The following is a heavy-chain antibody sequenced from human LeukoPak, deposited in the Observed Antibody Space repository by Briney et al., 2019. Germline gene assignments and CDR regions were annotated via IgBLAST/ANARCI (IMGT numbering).Heavy chain of an antibody. CDR2: INPNSGGT. Sequence: ASVKVSCKASGYTFIGYYMHWVRQAPGQGLEWMGRINPNSGGTDYAQKFQGRVTMTRDSSISIAYLEFSSLRSDDTAVYYCARDWSMTTLDYWGQGTLVIVSS. D-gene: IGHD4-17*01. CDR3: ARDWSMTTLDY. CDR1: GYTFIGYY. J-gene: IGHJ4*02. V-gene: IGHV1-2*06.